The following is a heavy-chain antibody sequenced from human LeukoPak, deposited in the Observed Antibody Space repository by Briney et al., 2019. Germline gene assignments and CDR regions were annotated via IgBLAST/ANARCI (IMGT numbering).Heavy chain of an antibody. Sequence: SETLSLTCAVYGGSFSGYYWSWIRQPPGKGLEWIGEINHSGSTNYNRSLKSRVTISVDTSKNQFSLKLSSVTAADTAVYYCAREVDTAWGQGTLVTVSS. D-gene: IGHD2-2*02. V-gene: IGHV4-34*01. CDR3: AREVDTA. CDR1: GGSFSGYY. J-gene: IGHJ5*02. CDR2: INHSGST.